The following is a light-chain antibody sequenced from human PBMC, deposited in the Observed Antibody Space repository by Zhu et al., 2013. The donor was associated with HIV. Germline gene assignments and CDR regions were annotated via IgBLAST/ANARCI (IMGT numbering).Light chain of an antibody. CDR3: QQSYGTPS. J-gene: IGKJ1*01. CDR2: AAS. V-gene: IGKV1-39*01. Sequence: DIQMTQSPSSLSASVGDRVTITCRASQTINSFLNWYQQKPGKAPKLLIYAASSLQSGVPSRFSGSESGTDFTLTISSLQPEDFATYYCQQSYGTPSFGQGTKVDIK. CDR1: QTINSF.